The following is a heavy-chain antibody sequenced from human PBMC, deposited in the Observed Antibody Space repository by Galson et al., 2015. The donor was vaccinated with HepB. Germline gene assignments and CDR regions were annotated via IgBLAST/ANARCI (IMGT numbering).Heavy chain of an antibody. Sequence: SVKVSCKASGYTFTGYYMHWVRQAPGQGLEWMGWINPNSGGTNYAQKFQGWVTMTRDTSISTAYMELSRLRSDDTAVYYCARGTYYSYYGMDLWGQGTTVTVPS. V-gene: IGHV1-2*04. CDR1: GYTFTGYY. J-gene: IGHJ6*02. CDR3: ARGTYYSYYGMDL. CDR2: INPNSGGT.